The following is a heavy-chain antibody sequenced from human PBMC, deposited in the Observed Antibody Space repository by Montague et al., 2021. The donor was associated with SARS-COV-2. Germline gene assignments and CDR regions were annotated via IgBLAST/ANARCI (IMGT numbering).Heavy chain of an antibody. V-gene: IGHV3-23*01. Sequence: SLRLSCAASGFTFGSHAMSWVRQAPGKGLEWVSHLSSSGGNTYYADSVRGRFTISRDNSKNVLYLQMNSLRVEDTAVYFCAKGGPGSSGPTFDFWGLGALVTVSS. J-gene: IGHJ4*02. D-gene: IGHD6-19*01. CDR1: GFTFGSHA. CDR3: AKGGPGSSGPTFDF. CDR2: LSSSGGNT.